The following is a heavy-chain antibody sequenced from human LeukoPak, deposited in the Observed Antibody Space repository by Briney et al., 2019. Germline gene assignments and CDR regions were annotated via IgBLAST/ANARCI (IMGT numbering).Heavy chain of an antibody. CDR1: GYTFTGYY. D-gene: IGHD3-3*01. J-gene: IGHJ5*02. CDR3: ARPSVSGYPAGDWFDP. Sequence: ASVKVSCKASGYTFTGYYMHWVRQAPGQGLEWMGWINPNSGGTNYAQKFQGRVTMTRDTSISTAYMELSRLRSYDTAVYYCARPSVSGYPAGDWFDPWGQGTLVTVSS. V-gene: IGHV1-2*02. CDR2: INPNSGGT.